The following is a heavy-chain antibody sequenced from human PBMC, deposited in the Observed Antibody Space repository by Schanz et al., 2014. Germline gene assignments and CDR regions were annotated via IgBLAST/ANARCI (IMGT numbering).Heavy chain of an antibody. CDR3: AKDMHKDYGGKPQAFDI. CDR2: IWYDGNNK. D-gene: IGHD4-17*01. V-gene: IGHV3-33*06. J-gene: IGHJ3*02. Sequence: VQLVESGGGLVQPGRSLRLSCVVSGVTSDDYGMHWVRQVPGKGLEWVAVIWYDGNNKFYADSVKGRFIISRDNSKNTLDLQMNSLRDEDTALYYCAKDMHKDYGGKPQAFDIWGQGTMVTVSS. CDR1: GVTSDDYG.